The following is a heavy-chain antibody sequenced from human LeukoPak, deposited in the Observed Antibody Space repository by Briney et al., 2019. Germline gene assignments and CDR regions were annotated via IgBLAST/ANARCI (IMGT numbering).Heavy chain of an antibody. Sequence: GASVKVSCKASGYTFTSYGISWVRQAPGQGLEWMGRIIPILGIANYAQKFQGRVTITADKSTSTAYMELSSLRSEDTAVYYCASSHDYSNYYLMVTTAEDYWGQGTLVTVSS. CDR1: GYTFTSYG. J-gene: IGHJ4*02. V-gene: IGHV1-69*04. CDR2: IIPILGIA. CDR3: ASSHDYSNYYLMVTTAEDY. D-gene: IGHD4-11*01.